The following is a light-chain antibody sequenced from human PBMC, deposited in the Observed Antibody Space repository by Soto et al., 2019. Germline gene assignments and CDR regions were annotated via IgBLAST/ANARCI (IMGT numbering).Light chain of an antibody. J-gene: IGKJ4*01. CDR1: QSVSST. CDR3: QQYNDWLT. Sequence: EIVMTQSPDTLSVSPGERATLFCRASQSVSSTVAWYQQRPGQAPRLLIYGASTRATGIPARFSGSGSGTEFTLTISGLQSEDFAGYYCQQYNDWLTFGGGTKVEIK. V-gene: IGKV3-15*01. CDR2: GAS.